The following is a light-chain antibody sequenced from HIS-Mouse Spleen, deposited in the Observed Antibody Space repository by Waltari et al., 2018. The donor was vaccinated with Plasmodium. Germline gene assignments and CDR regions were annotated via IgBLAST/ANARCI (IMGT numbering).Light chain of an antibody. V-gene: IGLV3-19*01. Sequence: SSELTQDPAVSVALGQTVRITCQGDSLRSYYASWYQQKPGQAPVLVIYGKNKRPSGIQDRFSGASSGNTASLTITGAQAEDEADYYCNSRDSSGNHQVFGGGTKLTVL. CDR2: GKN. J-gene: IGLJ3*02. CDR1: SLRSYY. CDR3: NSRDSSGNHQV.